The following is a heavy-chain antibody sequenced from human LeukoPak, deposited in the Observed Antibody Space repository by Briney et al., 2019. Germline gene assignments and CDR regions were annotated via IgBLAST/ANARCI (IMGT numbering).Heavy chain of an antibody. J-gene: IGHJ4*02. CDR3: ARTSSVTPTPSFDS. CDR2: VSYDGSSI. V-gene: IGHV3-30*03. D-gene: IGHD4-17*01. Sequence: PGRSLRLSCAASGFTFSTYGMHWVRQAPGKGLEWVAVVSYDGSSIYYADSVKGRLTISRDNAKNSLYLQMNSLRAEDTAVYYCARTSSVTPTPSFDSWGQGTLVTVSS. CDR1: GFTFSTYG.